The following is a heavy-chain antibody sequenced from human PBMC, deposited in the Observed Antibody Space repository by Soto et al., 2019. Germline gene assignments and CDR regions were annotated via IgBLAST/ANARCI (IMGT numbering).Heavy chain of an antibody. V-gene: IGHV3-23*01. J-gene: IGHJ4*02. CDR3: AIHLDYGDYEDY. Sequence: EVQLLESGGGLVQPGGSLRLSCAASGFTFSSYAMSWVRQAPGKGLEWVSAISGSGGSTYYADSVKGRFTISRDNSKNTLYLQMNSLRAEDTAVYYCAIHLDYGDYEDYWGRGTLVTVSS. CDR1: GFTFSSYA. D-gene: IGHD4-17*01. CDR2: ISGSGGST.